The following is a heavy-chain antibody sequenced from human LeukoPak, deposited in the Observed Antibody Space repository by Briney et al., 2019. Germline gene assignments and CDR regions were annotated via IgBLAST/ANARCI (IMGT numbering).Heavy chain of an antibody. Sequence: GGSLRLSCAASGFTFDDYGMSWVRQAPGKGLEWVSGINWNGGSTGYADSVKGRFTISRDNAKNSLYLQMNSLRAEDTAVYYCARDSGYDYFGSFSLGGYFDYWGQGTLVTVSS. D-gene: IGHD5-12*01. J-gene: IGHJ4*02. CDR1: GFTFDDYG. CDR3: ARDSGYDYFGSFSLGGYFDY. V-gene: IGHV3-20*04. CDR2: INWNGGST.